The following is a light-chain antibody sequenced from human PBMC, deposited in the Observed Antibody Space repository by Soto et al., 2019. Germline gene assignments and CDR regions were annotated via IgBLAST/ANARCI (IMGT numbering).Light chain of an antibody. CDR1: QSVGIQ. Sequence: EIVLTQSPVTLSLSPEERATLSCRASQSVGIQLAWYHHKPGQAPRLLIYDTFNRATDIPARFSGSGSGTDFTLTISKLEPEDFAVYYCLQRASWPRTFGQGTKLEIK. CDR2: DTF. CDR3: LQRASWPRT. V-gene: IGKV3-11*01. J-gene: IGKJ2*01.